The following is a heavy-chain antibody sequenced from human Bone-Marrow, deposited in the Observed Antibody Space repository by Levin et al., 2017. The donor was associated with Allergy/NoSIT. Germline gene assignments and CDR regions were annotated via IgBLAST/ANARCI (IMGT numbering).Heavy chain of an antibody. Sequence: GESLKISCAASGFTFSNYWMSWVRQAPGKGLEWVANIKQDGSEKYYVDSVKGRFTISRDNAKNSLYLQMNSLRAEDTAVYYCAVDTSNWAYWGQGTLVTVSS. D-gene: IGHD5-18*01. J-gene: IGHJ4*02. V-gene: IGHV3-7*01. CDR3: AVDTSNWAY. CDR2: IKQDGSEK. CDR1: GFTFSNYW.